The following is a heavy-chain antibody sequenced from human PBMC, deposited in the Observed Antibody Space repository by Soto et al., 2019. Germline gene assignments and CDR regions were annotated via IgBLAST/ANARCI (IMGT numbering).Heavy chain of an antibody. V-gene: IGHV3-30*18. CDR2: ISYDGSNT. CDR1: TFSFSTYA. Sequence: QVQLVESGGGVVQPARSLRLSCAASTFSFSTYAMHWVRQAPGTGLDWVAVISYDGSNTFYANSVKGRFTVSRDNSKNTLYLQMSSLIAGDAGVYYCAKDAAVYGSGCLDYWGQGTQVTVSS. J-gene: IGHJ4*02. CDR3: AKDAAVYGSGCLDY. D-gene: IGHD6-19*01.